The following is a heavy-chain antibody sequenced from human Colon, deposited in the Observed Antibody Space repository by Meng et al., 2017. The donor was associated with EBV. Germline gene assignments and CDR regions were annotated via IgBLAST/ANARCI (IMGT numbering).Heavy chain of an antibody. CDR2: TSYEETDK. J-gene: IGHJ4*02. Sequence: GPGGGGVQAGRPSSLLSQATGSAVGGFDLPSARPAPGNGLGWVELTSYEETDKYHADSVKGRFIISRANSNTTLSLQMNRLRAEDSAVYYCAGGGGSRSWSFDYWGQGTLVTVSS. CDR1: GSAVGGFD. CDR3: AGGGGSRSWSFDY. D-gene: IGHD6-13*01. V-gene: IGHV3-30-3*01.